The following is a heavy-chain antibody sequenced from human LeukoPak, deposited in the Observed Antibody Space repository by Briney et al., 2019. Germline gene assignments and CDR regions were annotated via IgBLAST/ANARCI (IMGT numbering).Heavy chain of an antibody. CDR2: IYYSGST. V-gene: IGHV4-59*01. J-gene: IGHJ4*02. D-gene: IGHD3-10*01. CDR3: GKDGPNYRFAH. Sequence: SETLSLTCTVSGGSISSYYWSWIRQPPGKGLEWIGYIYYSGSTNYNPSLQSRVTTSVDTSKNQFSLKLNSVTAADTAVYYCGKDGPNYRFAHWGKGTRVTVS. CDR1: GGSISSYY.